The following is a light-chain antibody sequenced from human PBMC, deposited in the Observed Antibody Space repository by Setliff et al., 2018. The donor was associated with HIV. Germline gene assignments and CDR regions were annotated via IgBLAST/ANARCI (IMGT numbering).Light chain of an antibody. J-gene: IGLJ1*01. CDR1: SSTIGAVYD. CDR3: QSFDSSLNGYV. CDR2: ANG. V-gene: IGLV1-40*01. Sequence: QSALTQPPSVSGAPGQRVTISCTGSSSTIGAVYDVHWYQQFPGTAPKVLIYANGNRPSGVPDRFSGSKSGTSASLAITGLQAEDEADYFCQSFDSSLNGYVFGTGTKVTV.